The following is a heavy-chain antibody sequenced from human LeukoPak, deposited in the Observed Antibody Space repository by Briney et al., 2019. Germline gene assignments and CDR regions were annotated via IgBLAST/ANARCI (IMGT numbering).Heavy chain of an antibody. Sequence: SETLSLTCTVSGGSISSYYWSWIRQPPGKGLEWIGYVYYSGGTNYNPSLKSRVTISVDTSKNQFSLKLSSVTAADTALYYCARASTREYSTSWFDYWGQGTLVTVSS. CDR3: ARASTREYSTSWFDY. J-gene: IGHJ4*02. D-gene: IGHD2-2*01. CDR2: VYYSGGT. V-gene: IGHV4-59*01. CDR1: GGSISSYY.